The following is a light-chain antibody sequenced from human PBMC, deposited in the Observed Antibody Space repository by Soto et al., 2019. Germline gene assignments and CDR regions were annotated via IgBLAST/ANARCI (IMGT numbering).Light chain of an antibody. Sequence: DIQMTQSPSTLSASLGERVTITCLASQSVSNWLAWYQQKPGKAPNLLIYDVSSLESGVPSRFSGSGSGTEFILTISSLQPDDFATYYCQQYDSYSWTFGQGTKVDI. CDR2: DVS. J-gene: IGKJ1*01. CDR1: QSVSNW. CDR3: QQYDSYSWT. V-gene: IGKV1-5*01.